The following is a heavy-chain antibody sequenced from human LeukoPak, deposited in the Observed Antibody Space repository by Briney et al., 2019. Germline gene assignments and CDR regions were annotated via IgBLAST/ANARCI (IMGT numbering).Heavy chain of an antibody. V-gene: IGHV1-18*01. J-gene: IGHJ3*02. Sequence: ASVKVSCKASGYTFTSYGISWVRQAPGQGLEWMGWISAYNGNTNYAQKLQGRVTMTTDTSTSTAYMELRSLRSDDTAVYYCARDRGRIESVYSGSWADAFDIWGQGTMVTVSS. D-gene: IGHD6-13*01. CDR2: ISAYNGNT. CDR1: GYTFTSYG. CDR3: ARDRGRIESVYSGSWADAFDI.